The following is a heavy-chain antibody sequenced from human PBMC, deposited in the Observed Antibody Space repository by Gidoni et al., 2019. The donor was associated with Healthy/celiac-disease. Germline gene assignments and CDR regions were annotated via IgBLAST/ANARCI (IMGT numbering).Heavy chain of an antibody. V-gene: IGHV3-30*01. D-gene: IGHD2-8*01. CDR2: RSYDGSNK. Sequence: QVQLVESGGGVVQPGRSLRLSCAASGFTFSSYAMHWVRQAPGKGLEWVAVRSYDGSNKYYADSVKGRFTISRDNSKNTLYLQMNSLRAEDTAVYYCARDVYAFDIWGQGTMVTVSS. CDR3: ARDVYAFDI. CDR1: GFTFSSYA. J-gene: IGHJ3*02.